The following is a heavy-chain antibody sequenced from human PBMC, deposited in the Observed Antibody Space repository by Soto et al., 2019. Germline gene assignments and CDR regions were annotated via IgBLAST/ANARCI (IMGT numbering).Heavy chain of an antibody. D-gene: IGHD4-4*01. J-gene: IGHJ6*02. CDR3: AAESGSLTTVTNSDYYGMDV. CDR2: IVVGSGNT. V-gene: IGHV1-58*01. CDR1: GFTFTSSA. Sequence: QMQLVQSGPEVKKPGTSVKVFCKASGFTFTSSAVQWVRQARGQRLEWIGWIVVGSGNTNYAQKFQERVTITRDMSTSTAYMELSSLRSEDTAVYYCAAESGSLTTVTNSDYYGMDVWGQGTTVTVSS.